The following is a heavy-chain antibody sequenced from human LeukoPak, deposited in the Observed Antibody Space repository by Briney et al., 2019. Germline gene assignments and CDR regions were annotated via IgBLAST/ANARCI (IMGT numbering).Heavy chain of an antibody. CDR1: GGSISSSSYY. D-gene: IGHD3-22*01. J-gene: IGHJ3*02. V-gene: IGHV4-39*07. CDR2: IYYSGST. CDR3: AKSNGYGLMDI. Sequence: PSETLSLTCTVSGGSISSSSYYWGWIRQPPGKGLEWIGSIYYSGSTYYNPSLKSRVTISLDTSRNQFSLKLNSVTAADTAVYYCAKSNGYGLMDIWGQGTMVTVSS.